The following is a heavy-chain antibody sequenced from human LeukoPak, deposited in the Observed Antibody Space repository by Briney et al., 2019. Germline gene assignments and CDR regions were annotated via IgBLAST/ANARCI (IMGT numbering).Heavy chain of an antibody. CDR3: ARECGGDVAYFDF. D-gene: IGHD4-17*01. Sequence: ASVKVSCKASGYTFTSYDINWLRQATGQGLEWMGWMNPDSGNTGYAQKFQGRITLTRDTSISTAYMELSSLRSEDTAVYYCARECGGDVAYFDFWGRGTLVTVSS. CDR1: GYTFTSYD. J-gene: IGHJ2*01. V-gene: IGHV1-8*01. CDR2: MNPDSGNT.